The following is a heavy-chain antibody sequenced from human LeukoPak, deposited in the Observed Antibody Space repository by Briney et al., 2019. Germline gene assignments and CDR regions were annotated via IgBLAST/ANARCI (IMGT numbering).Heavy chain of an antibody. CDR3: ARGRQNYYGSGRRFSYYMDV. CDR2: MNPNRGNT. J-gene: IGHJ6*03. V-gene: IGHV1-8*02. CDR1: GGTFSSYA. D-gene: IGHD3-10*01. Sequence: ASVKVSCKASGGTFSSYAISWVRQATGQGLEWMGWMNPNRGNTGYAQKFQGRVTMTRNTSISTAYMELSSLRSEDTAVYYCARGRQNYYGSGRRFSYYMDVWGKGTTVTISS.